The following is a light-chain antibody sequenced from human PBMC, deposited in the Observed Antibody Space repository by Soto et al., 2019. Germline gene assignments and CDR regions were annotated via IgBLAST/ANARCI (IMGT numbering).Light chain of an antibody. CDR2: EVS. Sequence: VMTQTPLSLSVAPVQPASISCKSSHNLLHITGETFLFWYLQKPGRSPQLLIYEVSTRVSGVPDRFSGSGSGTDFTLEISRVETDDVGIYYCIQSTQLPPTFGQGTRLEIK. V-gene: IGKV2D-29*02. J-gene: IGKJ5*01. CDR3: IQSTQLPPT. CDR1: HNLLHITGETF.